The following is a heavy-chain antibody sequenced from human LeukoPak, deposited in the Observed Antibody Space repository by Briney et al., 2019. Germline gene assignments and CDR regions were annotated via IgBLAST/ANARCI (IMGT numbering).Heavy chain of an antibody. CDR3: ANGCSGGSCFRGSWFDH. Sequence: SETLSLTCAVSGYSISSGYYWGWFRQPPGEGLEWIGSIYHTGSTYYNPSLKNRVTISIDTSKNHFSLKLSSVTAADTAVYYCANGCSGGSCFRGSWFDHWGQGTLVTVSS. D-gene: IGHD2-15*01. CDR1: GYSISSGYY. V-gene: IGHV4-38-2*01. CDR2: IYHTGST. J-gene: IGHJ5*02.